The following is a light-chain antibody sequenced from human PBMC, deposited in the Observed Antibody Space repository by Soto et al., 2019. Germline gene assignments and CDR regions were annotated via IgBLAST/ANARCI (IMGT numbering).Light chain of an antibody. J-gene: IGKJ1*01. CDR3: QQYNNWPGT. Sequence: EIVMTQSPATLSVSPGERATLSCRASQSFSSNLAWYQQKPGQAPRLLIYGASTRATGIPARFSGSGSGTEFTLTISSLQSEDFEVYYCQQYNNWPGTFGQGTKVDIX. V-gene: IGKV3-15*01. CDR1: QSFSSN. CDR2: GAS.